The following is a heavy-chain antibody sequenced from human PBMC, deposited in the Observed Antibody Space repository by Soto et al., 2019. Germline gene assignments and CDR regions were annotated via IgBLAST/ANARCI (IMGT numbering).Heavy chain of an antibody. D-gene: IGHD3-22*01. CDR2: ISAYNGNT. CDR1: GYTFTSYG. CDR3: ARSPRYDSSGYYSVY. V-gene: IGHV1-18*01. J-gene: IGHJ4*02. Sequence: ASVKVSCKASGYTFTSYGISWVRQAPGQGLEWMGWISAYNGNTNYAQKLQGRVTMTTDTSTSTAYMELRSLRSDDTAVYYCARSPRYDSSGYYSVYWGQGTLVTVSP.